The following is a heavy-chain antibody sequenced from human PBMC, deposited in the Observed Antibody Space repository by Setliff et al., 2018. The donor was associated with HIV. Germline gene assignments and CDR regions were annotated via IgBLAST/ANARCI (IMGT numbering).Heavy chain of an antibody. J-gene: IGHJ3*02. CDR3: ARCRGWYGACAFDI. V-gene: IGHV3-66*02. CDR1: GFTFSTYA. Sequence: PGGSLRLSCAVSGFTFSTYAMIWVRQAPGKGLEWVSVIYSGGDTFYAGSVKGRFTLSRDNSKNTLYLQMNSLRGDDTAVYHCARCRGWYGACAFDIWGQGTMVTVSS. CDR2: IYSGGDT. D-gene: IGHD6-19*01.